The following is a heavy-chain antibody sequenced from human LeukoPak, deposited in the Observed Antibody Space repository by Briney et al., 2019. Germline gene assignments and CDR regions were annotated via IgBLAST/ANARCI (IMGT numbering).Heavy chain of an antibody. CDR1: GFTFRNYW. V-gene: IGHV3-7*03. CDR3: AKDEAPNSSGWSEFDY. Sequence: PGGSLRLSCAASGFTFRNYWMSWVRQAPGTGLEWVANIKQDGSDRNYVTSVRGRFTISRDNAESSLFLQMNSLRAEDTAVYYCAKDEAPNSSGWSEFDYWGQGTLVTVSS. CDR2: IKQDGSDR. D-gene: IGHD6-19*01. J-gene: IGHJ4*02.